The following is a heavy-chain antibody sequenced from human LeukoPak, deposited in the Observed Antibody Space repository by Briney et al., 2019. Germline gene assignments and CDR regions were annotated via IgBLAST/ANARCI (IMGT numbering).Heavy chain of an antibody. CDR3: ARGHPRLRSFDI. CDR1: GVSISTTHW. Sequence: SETLSLTCAVSGVSISTTHWWTWVRQFPGKGLEWISEIHHGRTNNNNLSLKSHVTISVDKSKNHFALKMSSVTAADTAVYYCARGHPRLRSFDIWGRGTMVTVSS. CDR2: IHHGRTN. V-gene: IGHV4-4*02. J-gene: IGHJ3*02.